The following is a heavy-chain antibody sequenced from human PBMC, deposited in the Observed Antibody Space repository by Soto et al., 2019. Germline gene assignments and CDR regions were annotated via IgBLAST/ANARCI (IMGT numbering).Heavy chain of an antibody. V-gene: IGHV3-23*01. CDR3: ARSIAAAGIDY. D-gene: IGHD6-13*01. CDR1: GFTFSSYA. CDR2: ITNTGGST. J-gene: IGHJ4*02. Sequence: GGSLRLSCAASGFTFSSYAMSWVRQAPGKGLEWVSAITNTGGSTYYADSVKGRFTISRDNSENTLYLQMNSLRAEDTAVYYCARSIAAAGIDYWGQGTLVTVSS.